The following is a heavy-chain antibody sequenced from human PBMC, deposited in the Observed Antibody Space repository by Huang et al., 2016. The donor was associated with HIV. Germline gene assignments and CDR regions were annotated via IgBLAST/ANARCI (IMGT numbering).Heavy chain of an antibody. J-gene: IGHJ3*02. V-gene: IGHV4-39*01. CDR3: ARHMDCSSSSCLAGGHERGPFDM. Sequence: QLQLQESGPGLVKPSETLSLTCSVSGCSISSSSYYWGWIRQPPGKGLEWIGSIYYSGRTVYNPSLKSRVTISVDTSKNQCSLRLSAVTAADTSVYYCARHMDCSSSSCLAGGHERGPFDMWGQGTMVTVSS. CDR2: IYYSGRT. D-gene: IGHD2-2*01. CDR1: GCSISSSSYY.